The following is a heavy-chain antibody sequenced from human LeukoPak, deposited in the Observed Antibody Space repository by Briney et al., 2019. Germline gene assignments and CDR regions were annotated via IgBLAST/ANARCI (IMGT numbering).Heavy chain of an antibody. CDR2: IKEDGSET. CDR3: ARLYSTGCYGGPDY. Sequence: PGGSLRLSCAGSGFSFSSHRMSWVRQAPGKGLEWVANIKEDGSETFYVDSVKGRFTVSRDNAKNSLYLQMGSLRAEDTAVYYCARLYSTGCYGGPDYWGQGTLVAVSS. CDR1: GFSFSSHR. V-gene: IGHV3-7*03. D-gene: IGHD6-19*01. J-gene: IGHJ4*02.